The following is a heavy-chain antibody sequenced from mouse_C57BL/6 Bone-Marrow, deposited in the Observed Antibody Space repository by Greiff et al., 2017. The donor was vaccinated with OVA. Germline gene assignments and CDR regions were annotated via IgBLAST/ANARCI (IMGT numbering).Heavy chain of an antibody. CDR3: ARSPGFAY. CDR2: ISNLAYSI. Sequence: EVKLMESGGGLVQPGGSLKLSCAASGFTFSDYGMAWVRQAPRKGPEWVAFISNLAYSIYYADTVTGRFTLSRENAKNTLYLEMSSLRSEDTAMYYCARSPGFAYWGQGTLVTVSA. CDR1: GFTFSDYG. J-gene: IGHJ3*01. V-gene: IGHV5-15*01.